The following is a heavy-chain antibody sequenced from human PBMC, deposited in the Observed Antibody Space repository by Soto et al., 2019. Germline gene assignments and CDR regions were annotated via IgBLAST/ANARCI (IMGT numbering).Heavy chain of an antibody. D-gene: IGHD3-10*01. Sequence: EVQQLESGGGLVQPGGSLRLSCAASGFTFSSYARSWVRQAPGKGLEWVSAISGSGGSTYYADSVKGRFTISRDNSKNTLHLQMNSLRAEDTAVYYCAKQAPKPKSGIAGLTGFGELDAGALDYWGQRTLVTVSS. CDR2: ISGSGGST. CDR1: GFTFSSYA. J-gene: IGHJ4*02. V-gene: IGHV3-23*01. CDR3: AKQAPKPKSGIAGLTGFGELDAGALDY.